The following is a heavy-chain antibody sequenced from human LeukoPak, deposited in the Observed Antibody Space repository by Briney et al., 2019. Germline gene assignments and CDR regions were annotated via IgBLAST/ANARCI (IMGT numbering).Heavy chain of an antibody. CDR2: ISSSSSTI. J-gene: IGHJ4*02. CDR3: ARDETGGYFEN. Sequence: GGPLRLSCAASGFIFSTYSMKWVRQAPGKGLEWVSYISSSSSTIYYADSVRGRFTISRDNAQKSLYLQLNSLRVEDTGVYYCARDETGGYFENWGQGTLVTVSS. D-gene: IGHD3-10*01. V-gene: IGHV3-48*04. CDR1: GFIFSTYS.